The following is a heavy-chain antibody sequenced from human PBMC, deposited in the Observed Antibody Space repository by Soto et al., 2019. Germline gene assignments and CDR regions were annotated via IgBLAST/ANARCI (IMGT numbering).Heavy chain of an antibody. V-gene: IGHV2-5*02. Sequence: QITLKESGPPLVKPTQTLTLTCTFSGFSLSTSGVGVGWIRQPPGKALEWLAVIYWDDDKRYSPSLKSRLTITKDTSKNQVVFTMTNIDPVDTATYYCAHTVGGYLSAEYFQQWGQGTLVTVSS. CDR3: AHTVGGYLSAEYFQQ. D-gene: IGHD1-26*01. CDR2: IYWDDDK. CDR1: GFSLSTSGVG. J-gene: IGHJ1*01.